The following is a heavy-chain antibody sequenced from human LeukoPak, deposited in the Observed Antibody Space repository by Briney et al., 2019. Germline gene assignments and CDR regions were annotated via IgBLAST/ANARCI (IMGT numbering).Heavy chain of an antibody. V-gene: IGHV4-34*01. J-gene: IGHJ5*02. CDR1: GGSFSGYY. Sequence: SETLSLTCAVYGGSFSGYYWGWIRQPPGKGLEWIGEINHSGSTNYNPSLKSRVTISVDTSKNQFSLKLSSVTAADTAVYYCARGPSIAAAALSWFDPWGQGTLVTVSS. CDR2: INHSGST. CDR3: ARGPSIAAAALSWFDP. D-gene: IGHD6-6*01.